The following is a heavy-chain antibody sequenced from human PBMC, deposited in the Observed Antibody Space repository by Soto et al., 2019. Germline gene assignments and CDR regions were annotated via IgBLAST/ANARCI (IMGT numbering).Heavy chain of an antibody. Sequence: PGGSLRLSCAASEFTFRSYWMSWVRQAPGKGLEWVAKIKPDGSEKYYVDSVKGRFTISRDNSKNSLYLQMDSLRAEDTAVYYCARLDTTLVHYGMDVWGQGTTVTVSS. D-gene: IGHD5-18*01. CDR1: EFTFRSYW. V-gene: IGHV3-7*01. CDR2: IKPDGSEK. J-gene: IGHJ6*02. CDR3: ARLDTTLVHYGMDV.